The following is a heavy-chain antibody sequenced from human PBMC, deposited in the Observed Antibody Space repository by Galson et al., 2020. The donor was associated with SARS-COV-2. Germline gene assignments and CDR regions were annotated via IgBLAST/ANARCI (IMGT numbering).Heavy chain of an antibody. CDR3: ARGIQLWLSRGWLRWFDP. J-gene: IGHJ5*02. CDR2: IYYSGST. Sequence: ETSETLSLTCTVSGGSISSSSYYWGWIRQPPGKGLEWIGSIYYSGSTYYNPSLKSRVTISVDTSKNQFSLKLSSVTAADTAVYYCARGIQLWLSRGWLRWFDPWGQGTLVTVSS. CDR1: GGSISSSSYY. V-gene: IGHV4-39*01. D-gene: IGHD5-18*01.